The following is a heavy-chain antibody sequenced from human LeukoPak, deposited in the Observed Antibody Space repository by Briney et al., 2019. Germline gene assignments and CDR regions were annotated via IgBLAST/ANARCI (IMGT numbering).Heavy chain of an antibody. CDR3: AREGEDTAMVMRSYYYYYMDV. CDR2: IIPIVGTA. D-gene: IGHD5-18*01. V-gene: IGHV1-69*01. J-gene: IGHJ6*03. CDR1: GGTFSSYA. Sequence: VASVKVSCKASGGTFSSYAISWVRQAPGQGLEWMGGIIPIVGTANYAQKFQGRATITADESTSTAYMELRSLRSDDTAVYYCAREGEDTAMVMRSYYYYYMDVWGKGATVTVSS.